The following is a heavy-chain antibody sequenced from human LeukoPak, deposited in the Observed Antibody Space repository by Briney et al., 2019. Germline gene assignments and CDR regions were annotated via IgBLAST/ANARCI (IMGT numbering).Heavy chain of an antibody. V-gene: IGHV3-21*01. J-gene: IGHJ6*03. Sequence: GGSLRLSCAASGFTFSSYSMNWVRQAPGKGLEWVSSISSSSSYIYYADSVKGRFTISRDSAKNSLYLQMNSLRAEDTAVYYCGRVGSGSSWYGYYYRDVGEKGTRVTFSS. D-gene: IGHD6-13*01. CDR1: GFTFSSYS. CDR2: ISSSSSYI. CDR3: GRVGSGSSWYGYYYRDV.